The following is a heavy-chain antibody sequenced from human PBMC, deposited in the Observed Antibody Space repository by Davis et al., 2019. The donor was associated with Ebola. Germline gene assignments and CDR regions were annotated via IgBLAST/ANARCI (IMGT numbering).Heavy chain of an antibody. CDR1: GITLSSYW. CDR3: ARDPVQYSRAYTSGDY. CDR2: VKVDGSEK. D-gene: IGHD6-25*01. V-gene: IGHV3-7*03. J-gene: IGHJ4*02. Sequence: GESLKISCTVSGITLSSYWMNWVRQAPGKGPEWVANVKVDGSEKYYVDSVRGRFTSSRDNAKNSLYLQMNSLRPEDTAVYYCARDPVQYSRAYTSGDYWGQGTLVTVSS.